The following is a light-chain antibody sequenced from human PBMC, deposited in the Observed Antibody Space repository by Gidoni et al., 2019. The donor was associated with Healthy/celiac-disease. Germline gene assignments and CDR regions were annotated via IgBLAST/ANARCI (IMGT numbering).Light chain of an antibody. CDR2: EVS. Sequence: QSALTQPASVSGSPGPSITISCTGTSRDVGGYNYVSWYQQHPGKAPKLMIYEVSNRPSGVPDRFSGSKSGNTASLTISGLQAEDEADYYCSSYTSSSTRVFGGGTKLTVL. V-gene: IGLV2-14*01. CDR3: SSYTSSSTRV. J-gene: IGLJ3*02. CDR1: SRDVGGYNY.